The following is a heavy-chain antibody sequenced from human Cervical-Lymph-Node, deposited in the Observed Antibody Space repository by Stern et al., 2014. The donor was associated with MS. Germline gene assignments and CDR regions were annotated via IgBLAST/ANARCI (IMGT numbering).Heavy chain of an antibody. J-gene: IGHJ4*02. V-gene: IGHV1-69*09. CDR3: AREDFWNGGHFDN. CDR1: GGTFTSYS. Sequence: QVQLVQSGPEVKEPGSSMTVSCKVSGGTFTSYSFSWVRQAPGQGLLWMGRIIPIPGLANVAPKFRGRVTITADKSTKTTYLGMTSLTSEDAAVYYCAREDFWNGGHFDNWGQGTLVTVSS. CDR2: IIPIPGLA. D-gene: IGHD3-3*01.